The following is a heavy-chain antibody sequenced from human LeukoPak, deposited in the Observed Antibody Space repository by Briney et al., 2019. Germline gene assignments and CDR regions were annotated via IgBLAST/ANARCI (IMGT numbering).Heavy chain of an antibody. V-gene: IGHV4-39*01. J-gene: IGHJ5*02. Sequence: KASETLSLTCTVSGGSISSSSYYWVWMRQPPGKGLEWIVSIYYSGSTYYNPSLNSLVTISVDTSKNQFSLMLSLITAADAAEYFCARVPGGALNWFDPWGQGTLVTVSS. CDR3: ARVPGGALNWFDP. D-gene: IGHD1-1*01. CDR2: IYYSGST. CDR1: GGSISSSSYY.